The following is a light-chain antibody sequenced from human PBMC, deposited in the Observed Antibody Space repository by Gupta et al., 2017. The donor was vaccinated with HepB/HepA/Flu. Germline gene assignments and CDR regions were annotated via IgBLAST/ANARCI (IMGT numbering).Light chain of an antibody. Sequence: EIVLTQSPATLSLSPGERATLSCRASQSVSSHLAWYQQKPGQAPRLLIYDASNRATGIAARLSGSGSGTDFTITISSLEQEEFAIYYCQKRSNWRGITFGQGTRLEIK. V-gene: IGKV3-11*01. J-gene: IGKJ5*01. CDR2: DAS. CDR3: QKRSNWRGIT. CDR1: QSVSSH.